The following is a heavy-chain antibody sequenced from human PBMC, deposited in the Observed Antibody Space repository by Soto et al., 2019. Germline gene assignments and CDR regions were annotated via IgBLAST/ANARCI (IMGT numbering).Heavy chain of an antibody. Sequence: GGSLRLSCAASGFTFSSYWMHWVRHDPGKGLVWVSRINSDGITTNYADSVKGRFTISRDNAKNTLRLQMSSLRAEDTAVYYCVRGSSGWYGVDSWGQGTLVTVSS. V-gene: IGHV3-74*01. J-gene: IGHJ4*02. CDR2: INSDGITT. CDR3: VRGSSGWYGVDS. CDR1: GFTFSSYW. D-gene: IGHD6-19*01.